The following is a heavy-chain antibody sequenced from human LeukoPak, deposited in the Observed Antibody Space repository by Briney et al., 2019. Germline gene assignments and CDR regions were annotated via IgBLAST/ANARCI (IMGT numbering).Heavy chain of an antibody. J-gene: IGHJ6*03. D-gene: IGHD1-26*01. CDR1: GFTFSNYN. CDR3: ARDPYSGAYYEGYYYYYMDV. Sequence: GGTLRLSCAAPGFTFSNYNMNWVRQAPGKGLEWISSITSSSSYKFYADSVKGRFTISRDNAKNSLYLQMNSLRAEDTAVYYCARDPYSGAYYEGYYYYYMDVWGKGTTVTVSS. CDR2: ITSSSSYK. V-gene: IGHV3-21*01.